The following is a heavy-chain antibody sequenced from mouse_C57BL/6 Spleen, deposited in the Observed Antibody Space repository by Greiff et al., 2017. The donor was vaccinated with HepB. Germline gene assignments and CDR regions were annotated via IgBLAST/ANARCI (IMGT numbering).Heavy chain of an antibody. J-gene: IGHJ2*01. D-gene: IGHD1-1*01. Sequence: EVQLQQSGPVLVKPGASVKMSCKASGYTFTDYYMNWVKQSHGKSLEWIGVINPYNGGTSYNQKFKGKATLTVDKSSSTAYMELNSLTSEDSAVYYGARPYGSSYVGFDYWGQGTTLTVSS. CDR1: GYTFTDYY. V-gene: IGHV1-19*01. CDR3: ARPYGSSYVGFDY. CDR2: INPYNGGT.